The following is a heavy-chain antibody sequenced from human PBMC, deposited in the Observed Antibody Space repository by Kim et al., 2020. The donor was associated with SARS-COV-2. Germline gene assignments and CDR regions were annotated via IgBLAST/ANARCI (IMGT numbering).Heavy chain of an antibody. D-gene: IGHD6-25*01. V-gene: IGHV4-59*01. J-gene: IGHJ6*02. CDR2: IYYSGST. CDR1: GGSISSYY. Sequence: SETLSLTCTVSGGSISSYYWSWIRQPPGKGLEWIGYIYYSGSTNYNPSLKSRVTISVDTSKNQFSLKLSSVTAADTAVYYCARGQRTEYYYYGMDVWGQGTTVTVSS. CDR3: ARGQRTEYYYYGMDV.